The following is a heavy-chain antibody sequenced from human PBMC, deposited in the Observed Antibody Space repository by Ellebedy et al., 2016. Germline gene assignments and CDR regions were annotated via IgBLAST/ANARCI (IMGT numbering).Heavy chain of an antibody. V-gene: IGHV1-24*01. D-gene: IGHD3-10*01. Sequence: ASVKVSCKVSGYTLTELSMHWVRQAPGKGLEWMGGFDPEDGETIYAQKFQGRVTMTEDTSTDTACMELSSLRSEDTAVYYCATGGDYYGSGSIFDYWGQGTLVTVSS. CDR3: ATGGDYYGSGSIFDY. J-gene: IGHJ4*02. CDR1: GYTLTELS. CDR2: FDPEDGET.